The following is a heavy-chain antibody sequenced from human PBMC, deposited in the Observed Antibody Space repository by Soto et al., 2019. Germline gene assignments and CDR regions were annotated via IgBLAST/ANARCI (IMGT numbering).Heavy chain of an antibody. CDR2: IIPIFGTA. Sequence: PWASVKVSCKASGGTFSSYAISWVRQAPGQGLEWMGGIIPIFGTANYAQKFQGRVTITADESTSTAYMELSSLRSEDTAVYYCARASHSQRGAFDIWGQGTMVTVSS. V-gene: IGHV1-69*13. J-gene: IGHJ3*02. D-gene: IGHD2-21*01. CDR1: GGTFSSYA. CDR3: ARASHSQRGAFDI.